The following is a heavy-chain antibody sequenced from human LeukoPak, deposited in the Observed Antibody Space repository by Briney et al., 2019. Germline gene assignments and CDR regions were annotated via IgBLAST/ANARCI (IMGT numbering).Heavy chain of an antibody. J-gene: IGHJ5*02. D-gene: IGHD6-6*01. CDR1: GYTFTGYY. V-gene: IGHV1-2*02. CDR3: ARGTARKQLVHWFDP. CDR2: INPNSGGT. Sequence: ASVKVSCKASGYTFTGYYMLWVRQAPGQGLEWMGWINPNSGGTNYAQKFQGRVTMTRDTSISTAYMELSRLRSDDTAVYYCARGTARKQLVHWFDPWGQGPLVTVSS.